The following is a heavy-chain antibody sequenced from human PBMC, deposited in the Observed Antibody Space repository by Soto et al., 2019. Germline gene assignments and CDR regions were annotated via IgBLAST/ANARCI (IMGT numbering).Heavy chain of an antibody. CDR3: ASITMVRGVTNYYYYGMDV. D-gene: IGHD3-10*01. J-gene: IGHJ6*02. CDR1: GGSISSGGYS. CDR2: IYHSGST. Sequence: SETLSLTCAVSGGSISSGGYSWSWIRQPPGKGLEWIGYIYHSGSTYYNPSLKSRVTISVDRSKNQFSLKLSSVTAADTAVYYCASITMVRGVTNYYYYGMDVWGQGTTVTVSS. V-gene: IGHV4-30-2*01.